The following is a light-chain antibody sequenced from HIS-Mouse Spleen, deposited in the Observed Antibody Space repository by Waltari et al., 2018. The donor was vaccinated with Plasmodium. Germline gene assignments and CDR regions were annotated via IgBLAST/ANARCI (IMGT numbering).Light chain of an antibody. CDR1: PSISSY. V-gene: IGKV1-39*01. CDR2: AAS. CDR3: QQSYSTWT. Sequence: DIQMTQSPSSLSASVGDSVTITCRASPSISSYLNWYQQKPGKAPKLLIYAASSLQSGVPSRFSGSGSGTDFTLTISSLQPEDFATYYCQQSYSTWTFGQGTKVEIK. J-gene: IGKJ1*01.